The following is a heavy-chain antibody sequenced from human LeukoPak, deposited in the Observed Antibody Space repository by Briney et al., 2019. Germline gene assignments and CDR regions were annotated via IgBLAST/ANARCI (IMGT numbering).Heavy chain of an antibody. D-gene: IGHD6-13*01. J-gene: IGHJ5*02. CDR2: IYHSGST. CDR3: ARRLAAAEIDP. Sequence: SGTLSLTCAVSGGSISSSNWWSWVRQPPGKGLEWIGEIYHSGSTNYNPSLKSRVTISVDTSKNQFSLKLSSVTAADTAVYYCARRLAAAEIDPWGQGTLVTVSS. CDR1: GGSISSSNW. V-gene: IGHV4-4*02.